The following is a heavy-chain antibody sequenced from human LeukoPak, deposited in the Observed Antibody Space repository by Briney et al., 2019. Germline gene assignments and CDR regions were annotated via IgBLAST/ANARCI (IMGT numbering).Heavy chain of an antibody. CDR2: IYDSGIT. D-gene: IGHD3-22*01. Sequence: SETLSLTCTVSGGSISDYYWSWIRQPPGKGLEWVGYIYDSGITNYNPSLQRRVTISIDTSKNHCSLKLSSVTAADTAVYYCARHNYDRWYYFDYWGQGTLVTVSS. CDR1: GGSISDYY. J-gene: IGHJ4*02. V-gene: IGHV4-59*01. CDR3: ARHNYDRWYYFDY.